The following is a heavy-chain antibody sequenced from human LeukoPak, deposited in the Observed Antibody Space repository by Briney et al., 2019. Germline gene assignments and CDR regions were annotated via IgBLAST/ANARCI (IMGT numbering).Heavy chain of an antibody. CDR2: INAGNGNT. CDR1: GYTFTSYA. D-gene: IGHD3-10*01. V-gene: IGHV1-3*01. J-gene: IGHJ4*02. Sequence: GASVKVSCKASGYTFTSYAMHWVRQAPGQRLEWMGWINAGNGNTKYSQKFQGRVTITRDTSASTAYMELSSLRSEDTAVYYCARGITMVRGALDYWGQRTLVTVSS. CDR3: ARGITMVRGALDY.